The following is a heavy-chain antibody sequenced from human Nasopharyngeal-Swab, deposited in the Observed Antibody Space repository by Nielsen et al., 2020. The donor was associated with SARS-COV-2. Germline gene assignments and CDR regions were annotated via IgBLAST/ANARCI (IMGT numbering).Heavy chain of an antibody. Sequence: SETLSLTCTVSGGSISSSSYYWGWIRQPPGKGLEWIGSIYYSGSTNYNPSLKSRVTMSVDTSKNQFSLKLSSVTAADTAVYYCARDWGERIFDYWGQGTLVTVSS. J-gene: IGHJ4*02. CDR3: ARDWGERIFDY. CDR2: IYYSGST. V-gene: IGHV4-39*07. D-gene: IGHD3-10*01. CDR1: GGSISSSSYY.